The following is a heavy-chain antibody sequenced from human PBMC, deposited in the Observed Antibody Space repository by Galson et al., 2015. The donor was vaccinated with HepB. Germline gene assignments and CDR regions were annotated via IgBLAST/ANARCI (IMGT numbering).Heavy chain of an antibody. CDR1: GDSVSSNSAA. V-gene: IGHV6-1*01. CDR3: ARTGHYSSGWYGNCCAFDI. Sequence: CAISGDSVSSNSAAWNWIRQSPSRGLEWLGRTYYRSKWYNDYAVSVKSRITINPDTSKNQFSLQLNSVTPEDTAVYYCARTGHYSSGWYGNCCAFDIWGQGTMVPVSS. D-gene: IGHD6-19*01. CDR2: TYYRSKWYN. J-gene: IGHJ3*02.